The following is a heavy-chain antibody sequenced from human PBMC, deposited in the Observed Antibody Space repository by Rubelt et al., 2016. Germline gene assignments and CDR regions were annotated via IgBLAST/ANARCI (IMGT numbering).Heavy chain of an antibody. D-gene: IGHD2-15*01. Sequence: GGSLRLSCAASGFTFSDHCMSWVRQAPGKGLEWVANINQDGSEKKYVDSVKGRFTISRANAKNSLFLQMSSLRAEDTAVYYCAKGTVRTATPSEFDYWGQGTLVTVSS. J-gene: IGHJ4*02. CDR1: GFTFSDHC. CDR3: AKGTVRTATPSEFDY. V-gene: IGHV3-7*03. CDR2: INQDGSEK.